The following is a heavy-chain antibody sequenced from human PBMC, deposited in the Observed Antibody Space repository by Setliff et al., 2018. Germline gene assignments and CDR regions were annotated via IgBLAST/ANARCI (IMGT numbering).Heavy chain of an antibody. D-gene: IGHD1-26*01. CDR2: IYPGDSDT. V-gene: IGHV5-51*01. Sequence: GESLKLSCRGSGYSFSSYWIGWVRQMPGKGLEWMGIIYPGDSDTRYSPSFQGQVTIPADKSISPAYLQWSSLKASDTAMYYWARGGWGGPRALDIWGQGTMVTVSS. CDR3: ARGGWGGPRALDI. J-gene: IGHJ3*02. CDR1: GYSFSSYW.